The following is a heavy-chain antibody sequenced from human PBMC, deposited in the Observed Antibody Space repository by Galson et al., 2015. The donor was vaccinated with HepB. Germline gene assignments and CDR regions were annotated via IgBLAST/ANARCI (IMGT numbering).Heavy chain of an antibody. CDR1: GFTFSSYA. D-gene: IGHD6-13*01. Sequence: SLRLSCAASGFTFSSYAMSWVRQAPGKGLEWVSAISGSGGSTYYADSVKGRFTISRDNSKNTLYLQMNSLRAEDTAVYYCAKDSMAAAGRPPSFDYWGQGTLVAVSS. CDR2: ISGSGGST. J-gene: IGHJ4*02. V-gene: IGHV3-23*01. CDR3: AKDSMAAAGRPPSFDY.